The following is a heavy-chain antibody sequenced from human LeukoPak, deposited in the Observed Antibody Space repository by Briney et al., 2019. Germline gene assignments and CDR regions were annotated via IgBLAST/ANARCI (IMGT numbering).Heavy chain of an antibody. V-gene: IGHV4-39*01. Sequence: PSETLSLTCTVSGGSIGSSNYYWGWIRQPPGKGLEWIGSIYYTGSTYYNPSLKSRVTISVDTSKNQFSLKLGPVTAADTAVYYCARHRDTTMAPGNWFDPWGQGTLVTVSS. CDR1: GGSIGSSNYY. D-gene: IGHD5-18*01. J-gene: IGHJ5*02. CDR2: IYYTGST. CDR3: ARHRDTTMAPGNWFDP.